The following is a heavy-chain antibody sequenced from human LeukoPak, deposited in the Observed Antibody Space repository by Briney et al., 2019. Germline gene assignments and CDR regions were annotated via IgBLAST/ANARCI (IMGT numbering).Heavy chain of an antibody. J-gene: IGHJ4*02. D-gene: IGHD6-13*01. Sequence: ASVKVSCKASGGTFSSYAISWVRQAPGQGLEWMGWISAYNGNTNYAQKLQGRVTMTTDTSTSTAYMELRSLRSDDTAVYYCATSGYSSSIDYWDQGTLVTVSS. CDR2: ISAYNGNT. CDR3: ATSGYSSSIDY. V-gene: IGHV1-18*01. CDR1: GGTFSSYA.